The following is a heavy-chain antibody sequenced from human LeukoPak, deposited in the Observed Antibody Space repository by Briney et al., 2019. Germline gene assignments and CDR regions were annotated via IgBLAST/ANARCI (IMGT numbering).Heavy chain of an antibody. CDR1: GGSISSYY. J-gene: IGHJ4*02. CDR2: IYYSGST. V-gene: IGHV4-59*01. D-gene: IGHD5-24*01. CDR3: ARDVSLEMATTGGLDY. Sequence: PSETLSLTCTVSGGSISSYYWSWIRQPPGKGLEWIGYIYYSGSTNYNPSLKSRVTISVDTSKNQFSLKLSSVTAADTAVYYCARDVSLEMATTGGLDYWGQGTLITVSS.